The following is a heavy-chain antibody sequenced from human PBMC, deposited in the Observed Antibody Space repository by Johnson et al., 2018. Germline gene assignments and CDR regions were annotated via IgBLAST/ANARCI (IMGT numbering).Heavy chain of an antibody. CDR2: IIPIFGTA. CDR3: ARAEVEYYYDRSGSFYFAD. D-gene: IGHD3-22*01. V-gene: IGHV1-69*05. CDR1: GGTFSSYA. J-gene: IGHJ4*02. Sequence: QVQLVQSGPEVKKPGSSVKVSCNASGGTFSSYAMNWVRQAPGQGLEWLGGIIPIFGTANYAQKFQGRVTITTDESTSTAYMELTSLRSDDTAVYYCARAEVEYYYDRSGSFYFADWGQGTLVTVSS.